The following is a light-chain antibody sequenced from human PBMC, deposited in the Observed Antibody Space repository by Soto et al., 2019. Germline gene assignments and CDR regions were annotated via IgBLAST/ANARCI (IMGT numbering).Light chain of an antibody. J-gene: IGKJ2*01. Sequence: DIHMTQSPSTLSASAGDTVTITCRASQDVSQWLAWYQERPGKPPKLLIYKASSLERGVPSRFRGRGSETEFTLTIRDLQPDDFATYYCQHYDSYPYTFGQGTRLEIK. CDR1: QDVSQW. CDR2: KAS. V-gene: IGKV1-5*03. CDR3: QHYDSYPYT.